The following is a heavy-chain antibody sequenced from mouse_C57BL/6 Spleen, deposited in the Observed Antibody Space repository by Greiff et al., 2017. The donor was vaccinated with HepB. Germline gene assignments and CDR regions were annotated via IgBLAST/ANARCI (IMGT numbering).Heavy chain of an antibody. Sequence: VQLQQSGPELVKPGASVKISCKASGYAFSSSWMNWVKQRPGKGLEWIGRIYPGDGDTNYNGKFKGKATLTADKSSSTAYMQLSSLTSEDSAVYFCARITTVEVDWYFDVWGTGTTVTVSS. V-gene: IGHV1-82*01. CDR1: GYAFSSSW. J-gene: IGHJ1*03. D-gene: IGHD1-1*01. CDR3: ARITTVEVDWYFDV. CDR2: IYPGDGDT.